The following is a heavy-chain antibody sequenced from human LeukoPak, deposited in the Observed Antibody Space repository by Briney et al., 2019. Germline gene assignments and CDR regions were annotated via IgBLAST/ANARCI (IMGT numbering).Heavy chain of an antibody. J-gene: IGHJ4*02. CDR1: GFTFSSYA. V-gene: IGHV3-30*04. Sequence: GGSLRLSCAASGFTFSSYAMHWVRQAPGKGLEWVAVISYDGSNKYYADSVKGRFTISRDNAKNSLYLQMNSLRAEDTAVYYCARAQSYGSGNYYCDYWGQGTLVTVSS. D-gene: IGHD3-10*01. CDR3: ARAQSYGSGNYYCDY. CDR2: ISYDGSNK.